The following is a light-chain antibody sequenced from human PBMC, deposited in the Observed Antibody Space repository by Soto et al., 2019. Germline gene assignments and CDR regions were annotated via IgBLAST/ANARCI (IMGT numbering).Light chain of an antibody. Sequence: EIVLTQSPGTLSLSPGERATLSCRASQSIRGSYLAWYQRKSGQAPRLLIYDASSRATGIPDRFSGSGSGTDFTLTISRLEPEDFAVYFCQQYGTSPGTFGQGTKLEIK. CDR1: QSIRGSY. J-gene: IGKJ2*01. V-gene: IGKV3-20*01. CDR2: DAS. CDR3: QQYGTSPGT.